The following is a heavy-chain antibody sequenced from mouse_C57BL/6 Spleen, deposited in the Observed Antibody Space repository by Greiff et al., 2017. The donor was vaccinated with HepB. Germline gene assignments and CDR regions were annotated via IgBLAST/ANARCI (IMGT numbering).Heavy chain of an antibody. V-gene: IGHV3-4*01. D-gene: IGHD2-3*01. Sequence: EVQLQQSGPALVKPSQTVSLTCTVTGYSITNGNHWWNWIRQVSGSKLEWIGYISSSGSTDSNPSLKSRISITRDTSKNQLFLQLNSVTTEDIATYYCARAIYDGYSWYFDVWGTGTTVTVSS. CDR3: ARAIYDGYSWYFDV. CDR1: GYSITNGNHW. J-gene: IGHJ1*03. CDR2: ISSSGST.